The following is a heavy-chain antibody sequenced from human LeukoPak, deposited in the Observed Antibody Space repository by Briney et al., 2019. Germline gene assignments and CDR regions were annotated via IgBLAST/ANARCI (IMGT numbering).Heavy chain of an antibody. CDR2: IYHGGST. D-gene: IGHD1-26*01. CDR1: GGSISSSNW. CDR3: ARSRGGYRKDFDY. Sequence: SETLSLTCAVSGGSISSSNWWSWVRQPPGKGLEWIGEIYHGGSTNYNPSLKSRVTISVDKSKNQFSLKLSSVTAADTAVYYCARSRGGYRKDFDYWGQGTLVTVSS. J-gene: IGHJ4*02. V-gene: IGHV4-4*02.